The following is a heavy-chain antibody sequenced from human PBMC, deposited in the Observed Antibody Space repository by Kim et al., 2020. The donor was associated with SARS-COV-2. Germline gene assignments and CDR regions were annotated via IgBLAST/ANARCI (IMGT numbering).Heavy chain of an antibody. CDR3: ARQAPLLRYFDWLLQHAFDI. D-gene: IGHD3-9*01. CDR2: IYYSGST. CDR1: AGPISSSSYY. J-gene: IGHJ3*02. V-gene: IGHV4-39*01. Sequence: SETLSLTCTVAAGPISSSSYYWGWIREPPGKGLEWIGSIYYSGSTYYNPSLKSRVTISVDTSKNQFSLKLSSVTAADTAVYYCARQAPLLRYFDWLLQHAFDIWGQGTMVSVSS.